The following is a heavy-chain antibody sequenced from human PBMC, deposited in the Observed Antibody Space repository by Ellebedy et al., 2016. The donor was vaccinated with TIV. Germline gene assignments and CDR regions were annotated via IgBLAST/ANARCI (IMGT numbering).Heavy chain of an antibody. CDR3: ARVGNVVIPAANPYNYMDV. J-gene: IGHJ6*03. CDR2: IKQDGSEN. Sequence: GESLKISXAASGFTFSMYWMTWVRQAPGKGLEWVANIKQDGSENYYVDSVKGRFTISRDNAKNSLYLQMNRLRAEDTAVYYCARVGNVVIPAANPYNYMDVWGKGTTVTVYS. CDR1: GFTFSMYW. D-gene: IGHD2-2*01. V-gene: IGHV3-7*01.